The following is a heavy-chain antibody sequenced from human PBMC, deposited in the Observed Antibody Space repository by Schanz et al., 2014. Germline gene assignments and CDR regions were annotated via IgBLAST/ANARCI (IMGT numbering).Heavy chain of an antibody. CDR1: GFTVSSNH. CDR2: IGYLGDT. V-gene: IGHV3-13*01. CDR3: ARGTDWNLHY. D-gene: IGHD1-1*01. Sequence: EGQLLESGGGLIQPGGSLRLSCAVSGFTVSSNHMSWVRQGTGKGLEWVSTIGYLGDTYYPDSVKGRFTVSRDSGQNSLYLQMNSLRAGDTAVYYCARGTDWNLHYWGQGALVTVSS. J-gene: IGHJ4*02.